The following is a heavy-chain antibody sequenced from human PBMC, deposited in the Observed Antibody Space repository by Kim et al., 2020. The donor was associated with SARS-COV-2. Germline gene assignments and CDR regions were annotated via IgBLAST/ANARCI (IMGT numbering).Heavy chain of an antibody. CDR2: IYYSGST. D-gene: IGHD6-13*01. V-gene: IGHV4-39*01. J-gene: IGHJ4*02. Sequence: SETLSLTCTVSGGSISSSSYYWGWIRQPPGKGLEWIGSIYYSGSTYYNPSLKSRVTISVDTSKNQFSLKLSSVTAADTAVYYCARRPLSSSWFELFDYWGQGTLVTVSS. CDR1: GGSISSSSYY. CDR3: ARRPLSSSWFELFDY.